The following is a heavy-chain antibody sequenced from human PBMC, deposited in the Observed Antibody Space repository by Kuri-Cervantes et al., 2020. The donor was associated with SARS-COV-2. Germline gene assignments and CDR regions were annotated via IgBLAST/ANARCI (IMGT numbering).Heavy chain of an antibody. CDR2: IYYSGST. CDR1: GGSISSYY. D-gene: IGHD3-22*01. V-gene: IGHV4-59*01. CDR3: ASTTKSYYDSTQVAY. Sequence: SETLSLTCTVSGGSISSYYWSCIRLPPGKGLAWVGYIYYSGSTNYNPSLKSRVTISVDTSKNQFSLKLRSVTAADTAVYYCASTTKSYYDSTQVAYWGQGTLVTVSS. J-gene: IGHJ4*02.